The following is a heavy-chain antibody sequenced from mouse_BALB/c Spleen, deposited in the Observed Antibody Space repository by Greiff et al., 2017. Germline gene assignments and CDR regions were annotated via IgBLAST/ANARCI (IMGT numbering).Heavy chain of an antibody. CDR2: IWGDGST. CDR3: ARGSVLWPPAMDY. CDR1: GFSLTGYG. Sequence: VQGVESGPGLVAPSQSLSITCTASGFSLTGYGVNWVRQPPGKGLEWLGMIWGDGSTDYNYALKSRLSISKDNSKSQVFLKMNSLQTDDTARYYGARGSVLWPPAMDYWGQGTSVTVSS. V-gene: IGHV2-6-7*01. J-gene: IGHJ4*01. D-gene: IGHD1-1*02.